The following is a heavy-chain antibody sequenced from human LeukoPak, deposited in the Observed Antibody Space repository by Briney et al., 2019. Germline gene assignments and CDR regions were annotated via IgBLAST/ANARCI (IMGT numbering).Heavy chain of an antibody. CDR3: ARRGGYGSGSYSFDY. Sequence: GESLKISCKGSGYSFTSYWIGWVRQMPGKGLEWMGIIYPDDSDTRYSPSFQGQVTISADRSISTAYLQWSSLKASDTAMYYCARRGGYGSGSYSFDYWGQGTLVTVSS. CDR1: GYSFTSYW. CDR2: IYPDDSDT. D-gene: IGHD3-10*01. J-gene: IGHJ4*02. V-gene: IGHV5-51*01.